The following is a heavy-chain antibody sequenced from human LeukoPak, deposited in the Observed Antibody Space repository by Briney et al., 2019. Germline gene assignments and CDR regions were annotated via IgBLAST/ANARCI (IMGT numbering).Heavy chain of an antibody. V-gene: IGHV3-23*01. D-gene: IGHD3-22*01. CDR1: GFTFSNAW. CDR3: AKFGDSSGYYYVTYHGFDY. CDR2: ITGSGDST. Sequence: GGSLRLSCAASGFTFSNAWMSWVRLAPGKGLEWVSAITGSGDSTYYADSVKGRFTISRDNSKNTLYLQMNSLRAEDTAVYYCAKFGDSSGYYYVTYHGFDYWGQGTLVTVSS. J-gene: IGHJ4*02.